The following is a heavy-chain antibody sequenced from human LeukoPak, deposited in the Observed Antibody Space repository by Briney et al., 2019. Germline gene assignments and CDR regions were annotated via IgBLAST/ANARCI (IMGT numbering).Heavy chain of an antibody. Sequence: SETLSLTCTVSGGSLSSYYWSWIRQPPGKGLEWIGYIYYSGSTNYNPSLKSRVTISVDTSKNQFSLKLSSVTAADTAVYYCAREATGTGDSSGYYPQDAFDIWGQGTMVAVSS. CDR2: IYYSGST. CDR3: AREATGTGDSSGYYPQDAFDI. J-gene: IGHJ3*02. V-gene: IGHV4-59*01. D-gene: IGHD3-22*01. CDR1: GGSLSSYY.